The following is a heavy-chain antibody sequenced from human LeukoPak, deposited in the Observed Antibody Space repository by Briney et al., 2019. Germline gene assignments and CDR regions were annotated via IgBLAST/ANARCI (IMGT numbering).Heavy chain of an antibody. Sequence: ASVKVSCKASGYTFTSYYMHWVRQAPGQGLEWMGGIIPIFGRAHYAQKFQGRVTITADESTSTAYMELSSLRSEDTAVYYCARGWLAETTVVTPYNYWGQGTLVTVSS. V-gene: IGHV1-69*13. CDR2: IIPIFGRA. J-gene: IGHJ4*02. CDR3: ARGWLAETTVVTPYNY. CDR1: GYTFTSYY. D-gene: IGHD4-23*01.